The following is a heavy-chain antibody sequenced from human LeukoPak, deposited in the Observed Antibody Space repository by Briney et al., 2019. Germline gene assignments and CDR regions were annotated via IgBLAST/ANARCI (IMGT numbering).Heavy chain of an antibody. CDR2: MSYDGSQK. J-gene: IGHJ5*02. V-gene: IGHV3-30*19. CDR1: GFTFDSSG. CDR3: AKLAGAQLFYGDWFDP. Sequence: GGSLRLSCAVSGFTFDSSGIHWVRQAPGKGLEWVSFMSYDGSQKYYATSVKGRFTISRDNLGNTVYLQMNSLRLEDTAVYYCAKLAGAQLFYGDWFDPWGQGTLVTVSS. D-gene: IGHD6-13*01.